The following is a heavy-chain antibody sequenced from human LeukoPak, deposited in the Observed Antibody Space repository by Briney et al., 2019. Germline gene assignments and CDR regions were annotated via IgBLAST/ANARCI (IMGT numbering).Heavy chain of an antibody. CDR2: INWNGGST. D-gene: IGHD6-13*01. J-gene: IGHJ4*02. Sequence: PGGSLRLSCAASGFTLDDYGMSWVRQAPGKGLEWVSGINWNGGSTGYADSVKGRFTISRDNAKNSLYLQMNSLRAEDTALYYCAREGYSSSWPVDYWGQGTLVTVSS. CDR3: AREGYSSSWPVDY. CDR1: GFTLDDYG. V-gene: IGHV3-20*04.